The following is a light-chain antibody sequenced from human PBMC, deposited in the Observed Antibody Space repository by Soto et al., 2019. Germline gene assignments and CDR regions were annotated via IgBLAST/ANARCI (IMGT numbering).Light chain of an antibody. Sequence: QSVLTQPPSASGTPGQTVIISCSGTSSNIGSSPVNWYQQLPGTAPKLLIYINNQRPSGVPDRFSASKSGTSASLAISGLRSEDEADYCCAAWDDSLNGLVFGGGTKVTVL. CDR1: SSNIGSSP. J-gene: IGLJ2*01. CDR2: INN. V-gene: IGLV1-44*01. CDR3: AAWDDSLNGLV.